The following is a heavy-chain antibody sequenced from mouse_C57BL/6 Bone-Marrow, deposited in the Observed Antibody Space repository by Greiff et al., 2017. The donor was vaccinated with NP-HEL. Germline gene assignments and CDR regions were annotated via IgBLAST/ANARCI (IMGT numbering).Heavy chain of an antibody. CDR1: GYTFTSYW. D-gene: IGHD2-4*01. J-gene: IGHJ1*03. V-gene: IGHV1-53*01. CDR3: ARNYGRLRRDWYFDV. Sequence: VQLKQPGTELVKPGASVKLSCKASGYTFTSYWMHWVKQRPGQGLEWIGNINPSNGGTNYNEKFKSKATLTVDKSSSTAYMQLSSLTSEDSAVYYCARNYGRLRRDWYFDVWGTGTTVTVSS. CDR2: INPSNGGT.